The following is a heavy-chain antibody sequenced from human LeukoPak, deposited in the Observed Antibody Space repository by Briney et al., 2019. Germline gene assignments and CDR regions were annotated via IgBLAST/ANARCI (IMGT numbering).Heavy chain of an antibody. Sequence: PGGSLRLSCVVSGFTFSSYSMSWVRQAPGKGLEWVANIKQDGSEKYYVDSVKGRFTISRDNAKNSLYLQMNSLRDEDTAVYYCARVRGSGSRDHWGQGSLVTVSS. CDR2: IKQDGSEK. J-gene: IGHJ4*02. V-gene: IGHV3-7*03. CDR3: ARVRGSGSRDH. D-gene: IGHD3-10*01. CDR1: GFTFSSYS.